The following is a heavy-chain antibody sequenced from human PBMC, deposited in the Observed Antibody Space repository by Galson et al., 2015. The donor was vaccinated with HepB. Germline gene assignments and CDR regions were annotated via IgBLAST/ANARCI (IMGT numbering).Heavy chain of an antibody. CDR1: GFTFSSYA. J-gene: IGHJ3*02. D-gene: IGHD3-10*01. CDR3: ARTPYSGARLTYLRAFDI. CDR2: ISYDGSNK. V-gene: IGHV3-30-3*01. Sequence: SLRLSCAASGFTFSSYAMHWVRQAPGKGLEWVAVISYDGSNKYYADSVKGRFTISRDNSKNTLYLQMNSLRAEDMAVYYCARTPYSGARLTYLRAFDIWGQGTMVTVSS.